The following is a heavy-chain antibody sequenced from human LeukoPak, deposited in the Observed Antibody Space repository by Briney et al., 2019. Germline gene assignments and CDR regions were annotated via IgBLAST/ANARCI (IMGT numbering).Heavy chain of an antibody. D-gene: IGHD2-2*01. CDR1: GDSFSSDSAT. Sequence: SQTLSLTCAISGDSFSSDSATWNWIRQSPSRGLEWLGRTYYRSTWYNDYAVSVRGRITVNPDTSKNQFSLHLNSVTPEDTAVYYCARRLTQYDCFDPWGQGILVTVSS. J-gene: IGHJ5*02. CDR3: ARRLTQYDCFDP. CDR2: TYYRSTWYN. V-gene: IGHV6-1*01.